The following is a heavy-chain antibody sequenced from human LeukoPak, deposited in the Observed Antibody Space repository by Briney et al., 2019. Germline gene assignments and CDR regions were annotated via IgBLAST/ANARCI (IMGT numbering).Heavy chain of an antibody. Sequence: GASVKVSCKASGYTFTGYYMHWVRQAPGQGLEWMGRINPNSGGTNYAQKFQGRVTMTRDTSISTAYMELSRLRSDGTAVYYCAREPIYNQYDSSGLGFDYWGQGTLVTVSS. D-gene: IGHD3-22*01. J-gene: IGHJ4*02. CDR3: AREPIYNQYDSSGLGFDY. CDR2: INPNSGGT. V-gene: IGHV1-2*06. CDR1: GYTFTGYY.